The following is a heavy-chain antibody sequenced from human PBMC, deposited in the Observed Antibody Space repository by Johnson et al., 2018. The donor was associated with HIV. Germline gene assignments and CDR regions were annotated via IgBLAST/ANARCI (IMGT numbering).Heavy chain of an antibody. V-gene: IGHV3-23*04. Sequence: VQLVESGGGLVQPGGSLRLSCAASGFTFSSYAMSWVRQAPGKGLEWVSAISGSGGSKYYAYSVTGRFTISRDTSKNTLLLQMNSVRAEDTAVYYCARGRITLYIVDLRGGSFDMWGQGTAVTVSS. CDR2: ISGSGGSK. CDR3: ARGRITLYIVDLRGGSFDM. CDR1: GFTFSSYA. D-gene: IGHD5-12*01. J-gene: IGHJ3*02.